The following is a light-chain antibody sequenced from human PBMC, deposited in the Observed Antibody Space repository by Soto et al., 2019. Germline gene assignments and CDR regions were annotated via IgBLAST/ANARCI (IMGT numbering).Light chain of an antibody. CDR2: KTS. CDR3: QHWNDYSWT. J-gene: IGKJ1*01. CDR1: QSISIW. Sequence: DIHMTQSPSTLSASVGDRVTITCRASQSISIWLAWYQQKPGKAPNLLIYKTSSLETGVPSRFSGSGSGTELTLTISSLQPDDLATYYCQHWNDYSWTFGQGTKVEVK. V-gene: IGKV1-5*03.